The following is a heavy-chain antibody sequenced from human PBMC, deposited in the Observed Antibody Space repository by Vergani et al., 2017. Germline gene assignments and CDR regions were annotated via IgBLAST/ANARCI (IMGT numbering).Heavy chain of an antibody. Sequence: EVQLLESGGGLVQPGGSLRLSCAASGFTFSSYAMSWVRRAPGKGLEWVSGISGSGGSTYYADTVKGRFTISRDNSKNTLYLQMNSLRAEDTAVYYCAKDRDGYNCYWGQGTLVTVSS. D-gene: IGHD5-24*01. CDR3: AKDRDGYNCY. J-gene: IGHJ4*02. CDR1: GFTFSSYA. V-gene: IGHV3-23*01. CDR2: ISGSGGST.